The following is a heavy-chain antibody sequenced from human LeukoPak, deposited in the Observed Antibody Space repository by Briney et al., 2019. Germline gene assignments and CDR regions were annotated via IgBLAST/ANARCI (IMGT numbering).Heavy chain of an antibody. J-gene: IGHJ3*02. CDR1: GXTFISYA. CDR3: AREWGYDFFIGYYTNAFDI. CDR2: IIPIFGTA. D-gene: IGHD3-3*01. Sequence: SXKXXXKASGXTFISYAIRGVGQAPGQGREWXGGIIPIFGTANYEQKFQGRGRITADEDTSKAYMELSRLRSEDTAVYYCAREWGYDFFIGYYTNAFDIWGQGTMLTVSS. V-gene: IGHV1-69*01.